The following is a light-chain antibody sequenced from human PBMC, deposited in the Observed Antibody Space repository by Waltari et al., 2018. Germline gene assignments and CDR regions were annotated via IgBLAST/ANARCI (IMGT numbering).Light chain of an antibody. CDR3: SSYMNSSLV. CDR1: SSDIGGYKY. V-gene: IGLV2-14*01. Sequence: QSALTQPASVSGSPGQSITISCTGTSSDIGGYKYVSWYQQHPGKAPKLMIYVVSNRPSGVSNRLSGSKSGSTASLSMSGLQSEDEADYYCSSYMNSSLVFGAGTKVTVL. J-gene: IGLJ3*02. CDR2: VVS.